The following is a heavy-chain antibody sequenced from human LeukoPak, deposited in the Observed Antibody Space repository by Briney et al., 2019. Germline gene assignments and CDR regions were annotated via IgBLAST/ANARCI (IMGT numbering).Heavy chain of an antibody. J-gene: IGHJ6*04. D-gene: IGHD3/OR15-3a*01. CDR2: IDKGSNTI. CDR1: GFTLSTSS. Sequence: PGGSLRLSCAASGFTLSTSSMNSVRQAPGKGLEWISYIDKGSNTIYYAASVKGRFTISRDSAKNSLYLQMNSLRAEDTAVYYCARVYRNEEDFWTPNNYMDVWGKGTTVTVSS. V-gene: IGHV3-48*04. CDR3: ARVYRNEEDFWTPNNYMDV.